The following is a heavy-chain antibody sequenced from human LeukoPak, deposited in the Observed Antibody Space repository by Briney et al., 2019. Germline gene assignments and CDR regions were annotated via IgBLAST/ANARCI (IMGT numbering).Heavy chain of an antibody. D-gene: IGHD1-26*01. CDR1: GFTFNSYA. CDR2: ISGSGDKT. J-gene: IGHJ6*03. Sequence: GGSLRLSCAASGFTFNSYAMSWVRQAPGKGLEWVSSISGSGDKTYYADSVKGRLTISRDNSKNTLYLQMNSLTAEDTAVYYCARNPPGIVGAPTHYCYYMDVWGRGTTVTISS. V-gene: IGHV3-23*01. CDR3: ARNPPGIVGAPTHYCYYMDV.